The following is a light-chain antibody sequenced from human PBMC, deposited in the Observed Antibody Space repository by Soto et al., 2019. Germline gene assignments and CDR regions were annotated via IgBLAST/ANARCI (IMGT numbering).Light chain of an antibody. Sequence: QSVLAQPRSVSGSPGQSVTLSCTGTSSDGGGYDFVSWYQQYPGKAPKLIIFDVTERTSVVPDPFSGSKSGNSASLTISGLQAEDEADDYCSSYAGSYLLGVFGGGTQLTVL. J-gene: IGLJ3*02. CDR1: SSDGGGYDF. V-gene: IGLV2-11*01. CDR3: SSYAGSYLLGV. CDR2: DVT.